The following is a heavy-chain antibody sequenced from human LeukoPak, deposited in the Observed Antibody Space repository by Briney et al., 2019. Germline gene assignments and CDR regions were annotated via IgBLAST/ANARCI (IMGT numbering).Heavy chain of an antibody. CDR3: ARVNYYDSSGYAYYNAFDI. J-gene: IGHJ3*02. Sequence: KSSETLSLTCAVSGGSISSSNWWSWVRQPPGKGLEWIGEIYHSGSTNYNPSLKSRVTISIDTSKNQFSLKLSSVTAADTAVYYCARVNYYDSSGYAYYNAFDIWGQGTMVTVSS. V-gene: IGHV4-4*02. D-gene: IGHD3-22*01. CDR1: GGSISSSNW. CDR2: IYHSGST.